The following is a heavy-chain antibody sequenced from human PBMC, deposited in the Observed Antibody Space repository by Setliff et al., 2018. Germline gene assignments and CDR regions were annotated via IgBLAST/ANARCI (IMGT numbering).Heavy chain of an antibody. J-gene: IGHJ6*02. CDR2: IYYSGST. CDR3: ARDRVTTLENYCYYYGMDV. Sequence: ETLSLTCTVSGGSISSSSYYWGWIRQPPGKGLEWIGSIYYSGSTYYNPSLKSRVTISVDTSKNQFSLKLSSVTAADTAVYYCARDRVTTLENYCYYYGMDVWGQGTTVTVSS. CDR1: GGSISSSSYY. D-gene: IGHD4-17*01. V-gene: IGHV4-39*07.